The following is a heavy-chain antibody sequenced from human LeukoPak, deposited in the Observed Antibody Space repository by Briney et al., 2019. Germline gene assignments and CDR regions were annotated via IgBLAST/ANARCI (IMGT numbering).Heavy chain of an antibody. CDR3: ARSLTDAVVITSGAFDI. D-gene: IGHD3-22*01. J-gene: IGHJ3*02. CDR1: GFTFDVYG. CDR2: INWNGGST. Sequence: GGSLRLSCAASGFTFDVYGMSWVRHPPGKGLEWVTGINWNGGSTGYADYVKGRFTISRDNAKNSLYLQMNSLRAEDTALYYCARSLTDAVVITSGAFDIWGQGTMVTVSS. V-gene: IGHV3-20*04.